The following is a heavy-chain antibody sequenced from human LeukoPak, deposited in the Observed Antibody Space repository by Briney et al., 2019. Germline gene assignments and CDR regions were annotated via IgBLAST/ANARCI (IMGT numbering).Heavy chain of an antibody. Sequence: GGSLRLSCAASGFTFSDYYMSWLRQAPGKGLEWVSYISSSGSTIYYADSVKGRFTISRDNAKNSLYLQMNSLRAEDTAVYYCARDPPDSSGYNWFDPWGQGTLVTVSS. J-gene: IGHJ5*02. CDR3: ARDPPDSSGYNWFDP. CDR1: GFTFSDYY. D-gene: IGHD3-22*01. CDR2: ISSSGSTI. V-gene: IGHV3-11*01.